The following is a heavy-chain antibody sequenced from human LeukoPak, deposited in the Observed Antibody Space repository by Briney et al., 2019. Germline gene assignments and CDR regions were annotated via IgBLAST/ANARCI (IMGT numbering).Heavy chain of an antibody. D-gene: IGHD1-26*01. CDR2: ISSSSSYI. CDR1: GFTFSDHY. CDR3: ARSPRREAFDI. J-gene: IGHJ3*02. V-gene: IGHV3-21*01. Sequence: PGGSLRLSCAASGFTFSDHYMDWVRQAPGKGLEWVSSISSSSSYIYYADSVKGRFTISRDNAKNSLYLQMNSLRAEDTAVYYCARSPRREAFDIWGQGTMVTVSS.